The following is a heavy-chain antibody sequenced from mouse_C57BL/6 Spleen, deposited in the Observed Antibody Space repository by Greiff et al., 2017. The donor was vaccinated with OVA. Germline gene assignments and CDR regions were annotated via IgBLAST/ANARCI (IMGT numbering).Heavy chain of an antibody. CDR3: TRSGYNDGTWFAY. V-gene: IGHV1-15*01. CDR2: IDPETGGT. CDR1: GYTFTDYE. J-gene: IGHJ3*01. D-gene: IGHD1-3*01. Sequence: QVQLQQPGAELVRPGASVTLSCKASGYTFTDYEMHWVKQTPVHGLEWIGAIDPETGGTAYNQKFKGKAILTADKSSSTAYMELRSLTSGDSAVYYGTRSGYNDGTWFAYWGQGTLVTVSA.